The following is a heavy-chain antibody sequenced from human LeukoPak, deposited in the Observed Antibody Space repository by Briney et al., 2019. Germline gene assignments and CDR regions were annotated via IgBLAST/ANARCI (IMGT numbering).Heavy chain of an antibody. CDR2: ISGDGGST. Sequence: GGSLRLSCAASGFTFDDYAMHWVRQAPGKGLEWVSLISGDGGSTYYADSVRGRFTISRDNSKNMLYLQMNSLRAEDTAVYYCARNTLLRDWGQGTLVTVSS. CDR1: GFTFDDYA. D-gene: IGHD2-15*01. CDR3: ARNTLLRD. V-gene: IGHV3-43*02. J-gene: IGHJ4*02.